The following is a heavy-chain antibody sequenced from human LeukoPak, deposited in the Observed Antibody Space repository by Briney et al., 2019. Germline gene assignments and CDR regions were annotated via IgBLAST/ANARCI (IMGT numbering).Heavy chain of an antibody. D-gene: IGHD4-17*01. J-gene: IGHJ4*02. Sequence: SQTLSLTCAVSGGSISSGGYYWSWIRQHPGKGLEWIGYIYYSGSTYYNPSLKSRVTISVDTSKNQFSLKLSSVTAADTAVYYCAREASGTVTTSNWGQGTLVTVSS. CDR3: AREASGTVTTSN. CDR1: GGSISSGGYY. CDR2: IYYSGST. V-gene: IGHV4-31*11.